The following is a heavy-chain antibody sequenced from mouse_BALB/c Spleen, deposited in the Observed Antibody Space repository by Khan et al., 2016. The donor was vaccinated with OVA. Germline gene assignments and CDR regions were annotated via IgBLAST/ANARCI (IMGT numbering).Heavy chain of an antibody. D-gene: IGHD2-3*01. CDR1: GYTFTYYV. CDR3: ARGDGYYVYFDY. CDR2: IYPGSDNA. Sequence: QVQLKESGPELVKPGASMKMSCKASGYTFTYYVITWVKQRTGQGLEWIGEIYPGSDNAYYNERFKGKATLTADKSSNTTHMQLSSLTSEDSAVYFCARGDGYYVYFDYWGQGTTLTVSS. J-gene: IGHJ2*01. V-gene: IGHV1-77*01.